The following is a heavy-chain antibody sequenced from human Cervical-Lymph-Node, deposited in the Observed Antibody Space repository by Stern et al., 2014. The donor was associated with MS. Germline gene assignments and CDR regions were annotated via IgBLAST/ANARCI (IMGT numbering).Heavy chain of an antibody. Sequence: LEQSVPGLVQPPPSLRLSCAASGFTFTAYYITWIRQAPRNGLAWVSFISSSGSTIYYADSVKGRFTISRDNAKNSLYLQMNSLRAEDTAVYYCARDWDVAFDYWGQGTLVTVSS. D-gene: IGHD5-12*01. J-gene: IGHJ4*02. V-gene: IGHV3-11*01. CDR3: ARDWDVAFDY. CDR1: GFTFTAYY. CDR2: ISSSGSTI.